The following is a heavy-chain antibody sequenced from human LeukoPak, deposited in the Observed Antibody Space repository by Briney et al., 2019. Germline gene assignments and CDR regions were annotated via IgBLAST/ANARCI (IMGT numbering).Heavy chain of an antibody. CDR2: INPNSGGT. J-gene: IGHJ5*02. CDR3: AREAVAGTYWFDP. D-gene: IGHD6-19*01. Sequence: VASVRVSCTASGYTFTGYYMHWVRQAPGQGLEWMGWINPNSGGTNYAQKVQGRVTMTRDTSISTAYMELSRLRSDDTAVYYCAREAVAGTYWFDPWGQGTLVTVSS. V-gene: IGHV1-2*02. CDR1: GYTFTGYY.